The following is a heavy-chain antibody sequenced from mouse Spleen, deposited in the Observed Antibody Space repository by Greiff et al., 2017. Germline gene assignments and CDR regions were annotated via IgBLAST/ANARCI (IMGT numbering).Heavy chain of an antibody. V-gene: IGHV5-9-3*01. CDR1: GFTFSSYA. CDR2: ISSGGGNT. D-gene: IGHD1-2*01. J-gene: IGHJ2*01. CDR3: ARHIDYGYYYFDY. Sequence: EVQGVESGGGLVKLGGSLKLSCAASGFTFSSYAMSWVRQTPEKRLEWVATISSGGGNTYYPDSVKGRFTISRDNAKNTLYLQMSSLKSEDTAMYYCARHIDYGYYYFDYWGQGTTLTVSS.